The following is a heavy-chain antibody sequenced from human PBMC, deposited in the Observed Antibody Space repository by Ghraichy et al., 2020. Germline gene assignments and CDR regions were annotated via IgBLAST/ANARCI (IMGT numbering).Heavy chain of an antibody. D-gene: IGHD5-18*01. CDR1: GFTFNTYY. CDR3: GRGGYIYGSNPVDY. CDR2: IKQDGSEK. J-gene: IGHJ4*02. Sequence: GGSLRLSCAASGFTFNTYYMTWVRPAPGQGLEWVANIKQDGSEKYYVESVKGRFTISRDNAKDSVYLQMNSLRAEDTAVYYCGRGGYIYGSNPVDYWGQGTQVIVSS. V-gene: IGHV3-7*04.